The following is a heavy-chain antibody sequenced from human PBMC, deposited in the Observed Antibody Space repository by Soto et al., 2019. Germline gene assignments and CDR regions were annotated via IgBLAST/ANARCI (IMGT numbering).Heavy chain of an antibody. D-gene: IGHD3-16*01. CDR2: VNGGASSL. CDR1: GFSLSYHG. V-gene: IGHV3-48*02. J-gene: IGHJ5*02. CDR3: ARQINWRDGGA. Sequence: GGSLRLSCAASGFSLSYHGVNWVRQAPGKGLEWISSVNGGASSLYYAESVKGRFTMSRDDAKNSVYLQMNSLRDEDTAVYYCARQINWRDGGAWGQGTLVTVSS.